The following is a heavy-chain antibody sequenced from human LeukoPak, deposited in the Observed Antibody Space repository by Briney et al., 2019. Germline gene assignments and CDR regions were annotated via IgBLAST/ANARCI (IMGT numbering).Heavy chain of an antibody. CDR1: GLTVSSHY. Sequence: GGSLRLSCVASGLTVSSHYMSWVRQAPGKGLEWVSLLYTGGRTYYADSVEGRFTISRDDSKNTVYLHMNTVRAEDTAMYYCARGGVNYWNPRYWGQGTLVTVSS. CDR3: ARGGVNYWNPRY. V-gene: IGHV3-53*01. J-gene: IGHJ4*02. CDR2: LYTGGRT. D-gene: IGHD1-1*01.